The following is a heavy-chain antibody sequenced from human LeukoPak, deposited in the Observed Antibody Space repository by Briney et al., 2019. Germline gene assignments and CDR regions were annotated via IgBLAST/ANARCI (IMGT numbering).Heavy chain of an antibody. V-gene: IGHV1-18*04. CDR2: ISAYNGNT. CDR1: GYAFTSYG. J-gene: IGHJ5*02. D-gene: IGHD3-10*01. Sequence: RRASVKVSCKASGYAFTSYGISWVRQAPGQGLEWMGRISAYNGNTNYAQKLQGRVTMTTDTSTSTAYMEPRSLRSDDTAVYYCARGGITMVRGVINNWFDPWGQGTLVTVSS. CDR3: ARGGITMVRGVINNWFDP.